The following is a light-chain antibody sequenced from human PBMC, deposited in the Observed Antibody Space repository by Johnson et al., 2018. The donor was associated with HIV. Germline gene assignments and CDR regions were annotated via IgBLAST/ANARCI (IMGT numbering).Light chain of an antibody. CDR2: DNN. CDR3: GTWDSSLSVV. CDR1: SSNIGNNY. V-gene: IGLV1-51*01. J-gene: IGLJ1*01. Sequence: QSVLTQPPSVSAAPGQKVTISCSGSSSNIGNNYVSWYQQLPGTAPKLLIYDNNQRPSGIPDRFSGSKSGTSATLAITGLQTGDEADYYCGTWDSSLSVVFGKGTKVTVL.